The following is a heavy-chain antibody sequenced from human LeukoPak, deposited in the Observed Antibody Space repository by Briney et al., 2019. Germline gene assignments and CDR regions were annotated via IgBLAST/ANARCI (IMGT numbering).Heavy chain of an antibody. CDR3: VKDMSKYFDWAPYYFDS. V-gene: IGHV3-64D*06. CDR1: QFTFNAHA. D-gene: IGHD3-9*01. CDR2: ITSSGVET. Sequence: GWSLRLSCSASQFTFNAHALHWVRQAPGRGLEHLSAITSSGVETYYADSVKGRFTISRDNSKDTLYLQMSSLGPEDTATYYCVKDMSKYFDWAPYYFDSWGQGTLVTVSS. J-gene: IGHJ4*02.